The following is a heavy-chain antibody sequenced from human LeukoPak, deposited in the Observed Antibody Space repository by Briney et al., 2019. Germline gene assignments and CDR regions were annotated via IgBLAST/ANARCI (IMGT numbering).Heavy chain of an antibody. Sequence: GGSLRLSCAASGFTVSSNYMSWVRQAPGKGLEWVSVIYSGGSTYYADSVKGRFTISRDNSKNTLYLQMNSLRAEDTAVYYCAKGGKDDYEDWFDPWGQGTLVTVSS. CDR2: IYSGGST. CDR1: GFTVSSNY. CDR3: AKGGKDDYEDWFDP. D-gene: IGHD5-24*01. J-gene: IGHJ5*02. V-gene: IGHV3-66*01.